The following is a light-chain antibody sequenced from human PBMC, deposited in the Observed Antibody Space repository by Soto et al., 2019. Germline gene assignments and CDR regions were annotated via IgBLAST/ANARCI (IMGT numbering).Light chain of an antibody. CDR2: GAS. V-gene: IGKV3-20*01. CDR3: QAYASSPPT. J-gene: IGKJ4*01. Sequence: EIVLTQSPGTLSLSPGERATLSCRASQSVSRSYLAWYQQKPGQPPRLLIYGASNRATGIPDRFSGSGSGTDFTLTIGRLEPEDFAGYYCQAYASSPPTFGGGTKVEIK. CDR1: QSVSRSY.